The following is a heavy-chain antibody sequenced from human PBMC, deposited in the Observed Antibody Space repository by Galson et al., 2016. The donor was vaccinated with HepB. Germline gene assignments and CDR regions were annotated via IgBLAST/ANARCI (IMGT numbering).Heavy chain of an antibody. D-gene: IGHD5-18*01. J-gene: IGHJ4*02. CDR3: TRDGPFAYTPMGDY. CDR1: GFTFGDYA. V-gene: IGHV3-49*03. Sequence: SLRLSCAASGFTFGDYAVSWFRQVPGKGLEWVGFIRGKEYDGTTEYAASVKGRFTISRDDSKSIAYLQMNSLKTEDTAVYYCTRDGPFAYTPMGDYWGQGTLVTVSS. CDR2: IRGKEYDGTT.